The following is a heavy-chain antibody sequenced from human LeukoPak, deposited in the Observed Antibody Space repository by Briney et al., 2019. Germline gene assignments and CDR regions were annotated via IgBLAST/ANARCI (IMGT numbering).Heavy chain of an antibody. CDR1: GFIFSTYS. CDR2: LDSSSGTI. J-gene: IGHJ4*02. D-gene: IGHD6-13*01. Sequence: GGSLRLSCTASGFIFSTYSMNWVRQAPGKGLEWLSYLDSSSGTIYYADSVKGRFTISRDNSKNTLYLQMNSLRAEDTAVYYCAKDIAADGASYFDYWGQGTLVTVSS. CDR3: AKDIAADGASYFDY. V-gene: IGHV3-48*01.